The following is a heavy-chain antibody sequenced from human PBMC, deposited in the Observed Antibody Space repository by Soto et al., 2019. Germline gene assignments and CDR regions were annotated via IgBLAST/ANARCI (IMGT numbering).Heavy chain of an antibody. D-gene: IGHD6-19*01. CDR2: ISYDGSNK. J-gene: IGHJ3*01. CDR1: GFTFSSYA. Sequence: PGGSLRLSCAASGFTFSSYAMHWVRQAPGKGLEWVAVISYDGSNKYYADSVKGRFTISRDNSKNTLYLQMNSLRAEDTAVYYCARAPGSGWYSQNWGQGTMVTVSS. CDR3: ARAPGSGWYSQN. V-gene: IGHV3-30-3*01.